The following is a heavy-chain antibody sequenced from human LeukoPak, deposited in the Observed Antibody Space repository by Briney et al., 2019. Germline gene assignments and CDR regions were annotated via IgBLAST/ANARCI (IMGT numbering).Heavy chain of an antibody. CDR2: IRYDGSNK. Sequence: GGSLRLSCAASGFTFSSYGMHWVRQAPGKGLEWVAFIRYDGSNKYYADSVKGRFTISRDNSKNTLYLQMNSLRAEDTAVYYCATFTYYYDSSGYSQGDYWGQGALVTVSS. J-gene: IGHJ4*02. V-gene: IGHV3-30*02. CDR1: GFTFSSYG. CDR3: ATFTYYYDSSGYSQGDY. D-gene: IGHD3-22*01.